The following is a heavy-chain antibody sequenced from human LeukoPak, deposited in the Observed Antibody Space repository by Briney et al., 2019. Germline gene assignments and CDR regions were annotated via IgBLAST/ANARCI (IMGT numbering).Heavy chain of an antibody. CDR1: GGSISSGGHT. D-gene: IGHD5-18*01. CDR3: VRGDTYVDS. CDR2: IYETGSS. J-gene: IGHJ5*01. Sequence: PSQTLSLTCAVSGGSISSGGHTWGWIRQPPGMGLEWIGYIYETGSSNYNPSLESRVTISLERSKNHFSLKLTSVTAADSAVYYCVRGDTYVDSWGQGTLVTVSS. V-gene: IGHV4-30-2*01.